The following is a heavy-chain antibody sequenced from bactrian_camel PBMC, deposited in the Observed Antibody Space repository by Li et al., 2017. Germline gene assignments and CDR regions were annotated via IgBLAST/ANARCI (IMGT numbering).Heavy chain of an antibody. V-gene: IGHV3S61*01. CDR1: GLTFENIA. Sequence: HVQLVESGGGLVQAGGSLRLSCTASGLTFENIAMGWFCQAPGKGLEWVSTMNGGDEATYYADSVKGRFTISRDNAEDTVYLQMSNLKPEDTAKYYCAAPRLATWGQWSGHLCTVDNYWGQGTQVTVS. CDR3: AAPRLATWGQWSGHLCTVDNY. CDR2: MNGGDEAT. D-gene: IGHD5*01. J-gene: IGHJ4*01.